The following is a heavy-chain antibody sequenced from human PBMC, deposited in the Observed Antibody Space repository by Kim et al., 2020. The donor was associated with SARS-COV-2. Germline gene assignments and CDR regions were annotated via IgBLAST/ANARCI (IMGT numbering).Heavy chain of an antibody. D-gene: IGHD3-9*01. Sequence: RGSLRLSCAASGFTFSSYGMHWVRQAPGKGLEWVAVIWYDGSNKYYADSVKGRFTISRDNSKNTLYLQMNSLRAEDTAVYYCAKDLVLRYFDWVFSPYGMDVWGQGTTVTVSS. CDR1: GFTFSSYG. CDR3: AKDLVLRYFDWVFSPYGMDV. CDR2: IWYDGSNK. V-gene: IGHV3-33*06. J-gene: IGHJ6*02.